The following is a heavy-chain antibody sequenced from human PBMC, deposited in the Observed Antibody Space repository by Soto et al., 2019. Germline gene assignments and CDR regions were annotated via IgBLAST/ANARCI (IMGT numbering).Heavy chain of an antibody. CDR1: GGSISSGGYY. V-gene: IGHV4-31*03. J-gene: IGHJ3*02. CDR3: ARSAPRITIFGAADAFDI. Sequence: QVQLQESGPGLVKPSQTLSLTCTVSGGSISSGGYYWSWIRQHPGKGLEWIGYIYYSGSTYYNPSLKSRVTISVDTSKNQFSLKLSSVTAADTAVYYCARSAPRITIFGAADAFDIWGQGTMVTVSS. D-gene: IGHD3-3*01. CDR2: IYYSGST.